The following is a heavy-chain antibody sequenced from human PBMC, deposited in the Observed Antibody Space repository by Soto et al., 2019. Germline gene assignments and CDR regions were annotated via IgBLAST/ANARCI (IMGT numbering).Heavy chain of an antibody. V-gene: IGHV4-59*01. CDR3: ARIEGRQGYGYGYSTFIFGY. J-gene: IGHJ4*02. CDR2: IYYSGST. D-gene: IGHD5-18*01. CDR1: GGSISSYY. Sequence: SETLSLTCTVSGGSISSYYWSWIRQPPGKGLECIGYIYYSGSTNYNPSLKSRVTISVETSKNRFALELSSVTAADTAVYYCARIEGRQGYGYGYSTFIFGYWGQGTLVTVSS.